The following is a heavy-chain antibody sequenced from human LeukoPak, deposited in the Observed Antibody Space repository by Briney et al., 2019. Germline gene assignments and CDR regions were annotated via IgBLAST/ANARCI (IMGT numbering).Heavy chain of an antibody. CDR3: ASVVVVVAATTGAFDI. CDR2: IIPIFGTA. V-gene: IGHV1-69*06. CDR1: GGTFSSYA. Sequence: ASVKVSCKASGGTFSSYAISWVRQAPGQGLEWMGGIIPIFGTANYAQKFQGRVTITADKSTSTAYMELSSLRSEDTAVYYCASVVVVVAATTGAFDIWGQGTMVTVSS. J-gene: IGHJ3*02. D-gene: IGHD2-15*01.